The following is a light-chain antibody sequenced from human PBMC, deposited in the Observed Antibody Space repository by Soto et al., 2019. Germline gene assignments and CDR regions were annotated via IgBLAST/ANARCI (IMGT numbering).Light chain of an antibody. Sequence: DIVMTQSPLSLPVTPGERASISCRSSQSLLHSNGYNYLDWYLQKPGQSPQLLIYSGSNRASGVHDRFSGSGSGTDFTLKIRRVEAEDVGVYYCMQPLQSWTFGQGTKVDIK. CDR1: QSLLHSNGYNY. V-gene: IGKV2-28*01. CDR3: MQPLQSWT. CDR2: SGS. J-gene: IGKJ1*01.